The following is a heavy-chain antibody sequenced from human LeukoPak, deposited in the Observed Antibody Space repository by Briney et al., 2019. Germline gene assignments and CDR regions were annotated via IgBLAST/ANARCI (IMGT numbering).Heavy chain of an antibody. CDR1: GGTFSSYA. CDR2: IIPIFGTA. D-gene: IGHD3-3*01. Sequence: SVKVSCKASGGTFSSYAISWVRQAPGQGLEWMGGIIPIFGTANYAQKFQGRVTITPDESTSSAYMEVSSLRSEDTAVYYCARGVTIFGVARSGDWFDPWGQGTLVTVSS. J-gene: IGHJ5*02. V-gene: IGHV1-69*01. CDR3: ARGVTIFGVARSGDWFDP.